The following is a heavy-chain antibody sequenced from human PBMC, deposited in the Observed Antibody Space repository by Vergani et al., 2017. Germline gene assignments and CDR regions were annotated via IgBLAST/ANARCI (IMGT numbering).Heavy chain of an antibody. V-gene: IGHV1-18*01. CDR2: ISPHTGRT. D-gene: IGHD2-2*01. Sequence: QIQLVQSAAEVKKPGAALNVSCKASCYTFRNKDISWLRQAPGQGLEWMGSISPHTGRTNTAQQFQDRVIMTTDTSTSTAYLSLGTLTSDDTAVYFCARNFLGRDIEVVPTAPFWLFDLWGRGTRVTVSS. CDR1: CYTFRNKD. CDR3: ARNFLGRDIEVVPTAPFWLFDL. J-gene: IGHJ2*01.